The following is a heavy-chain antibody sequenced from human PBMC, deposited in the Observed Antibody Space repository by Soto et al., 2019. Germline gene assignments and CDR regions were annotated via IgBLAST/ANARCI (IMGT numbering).Heavy chain of an antibody. Sequence: QVQLQESGPGLVKPSQTLTLTCTVSGGSLSSGSFYWRWIRQHPGKGLEWIGHISDSGSSYYNPSLESRVTISVDTSKDQFSLKLSAVTAADTAVYFCARTTFYDIFTAYYSLFDYWGQGTLVTVSS. CDR2: ISDSGSS. V-gene: IGHV4-31*03. CDR3: ARTTFYDIFTAYYSLFDY. CDR1: GGSLSSGSFY. D-gene: IGHD3-9*01. J-gene: IGHJ4*02.